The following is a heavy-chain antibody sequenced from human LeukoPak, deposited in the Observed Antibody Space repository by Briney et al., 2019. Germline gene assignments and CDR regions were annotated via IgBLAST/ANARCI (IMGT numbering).Heavy chain of an antibody. CDR2: INPSGGGT. CDR3: ARDMYMGYYYMDV. V-gene: IGHV1-46*01. D-gene: IGHD1-1*01. J-gene: IGHJ6*03. Sequence: ASVKVSCKASRYTFTSYYMHWVRQAPGQGLEWMGIINPSGGGTSYAQKFQGRVTMTRDMSTSTVYMELSSLRSEDTAVYYCARDMYMGYYYMDVWGKGTTVTISS. CDR1: RYTFTSYY.